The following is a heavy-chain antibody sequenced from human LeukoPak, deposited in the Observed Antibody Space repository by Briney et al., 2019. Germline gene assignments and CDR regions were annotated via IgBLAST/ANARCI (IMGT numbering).Heavy chain of an antibody. D-gene: IGHD4-23*01. CDR3: ARDYAGNSHFDL. CDR1: GGSISSGDYY. V-gene: IGHV4-30-4*02. Sequence: SETLSLTCTVSGGSISSGDYYWSWIRQPPGKGLEWIGYIYYSGSTYYNPSLKSRVTISLDTPRNQISLKLNSVTTADTAVYFCARDYAGNSHFDLWGQGTLVTVSS. J-gene: IGHJ4*02. CDR2: IYYSGST.